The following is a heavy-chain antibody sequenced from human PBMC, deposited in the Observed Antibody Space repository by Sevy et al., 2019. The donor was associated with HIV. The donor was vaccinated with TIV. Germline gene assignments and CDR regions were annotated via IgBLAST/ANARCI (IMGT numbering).Heavy chain of an antibody. CDR1: GGSISSSSYY. J-gene: IGHJ5*02. D-gene: IGHD3-22*01. CDR2: IYYSGST. V-gene: IGHV4-39*01. Sequence: AESLSLTCTVSGGSISSSSYYWGWIRQPPGNGMEWIGSIYYSGSTYYNPSLKSRVTISSDTSKNQFSLKLSSVTAADTAAYYCARGKNYYDSSGTKGDWFDPWGQGTLVSVSS. CDR3: ARGKNYYDSSGTKGDWFDP.